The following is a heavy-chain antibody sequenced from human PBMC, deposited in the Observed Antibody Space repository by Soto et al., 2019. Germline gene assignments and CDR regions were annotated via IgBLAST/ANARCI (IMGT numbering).Heavy chain of an antibody. CDR1: GFTFGNAW. D-gene: IGHD4-17*01. CDR2: IKSKTDGGTT. Sequence: RLSCAASGFTFGNAWMSWVRQAPGKGLEWVGRIKSKTDGGTTDYAAPVKGRFTISRDDSKNTLYLQMNSLKTEDTAVYYCTTPRDYGAFDIWGQGTMVTVSS. CDR3: TTPRDYGAFDI. V-gene: IGHV3-15*01. J-gene: IGHJ3*02.